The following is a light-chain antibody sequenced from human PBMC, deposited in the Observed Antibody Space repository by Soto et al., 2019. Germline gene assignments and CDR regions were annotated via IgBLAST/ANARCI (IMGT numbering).Light chain of an antibody. CDR1: QSISSW. CDR3: QQYNSYPYT. CDR2: KAS. J-gene: IGKJ2*01. Sequence: DIQMTQSPSTLSASVGDRATITCRASQSISSWLAWYQQKPGKAPKLLIYKASSIESGVPSRFSGSGSGTEFTHTISSLQPDDFATYYCQQYNSYPYTFGQGTKLEIK. V-gene: IGKV1-5*03.